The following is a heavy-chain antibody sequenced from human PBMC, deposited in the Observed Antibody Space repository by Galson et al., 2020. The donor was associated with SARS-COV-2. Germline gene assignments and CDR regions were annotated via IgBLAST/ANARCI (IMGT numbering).Heavy chain of an antibody. Sequence: QPGESLKISCAASGFTFDDYALHWVRQAPGKGLEWVSGISWNSGSIGYPDSVKGRFTISRDNAKNSLYLQMNRLRAEDTALYYCAKDILDYWGQGTLVTVSS. CDR3: AKDILDY. J-gene: IGHJ4*02. CDR2: ISWNSGSI. V-gene: IGHV3-9*01. CDR1: GFTFDDYA.